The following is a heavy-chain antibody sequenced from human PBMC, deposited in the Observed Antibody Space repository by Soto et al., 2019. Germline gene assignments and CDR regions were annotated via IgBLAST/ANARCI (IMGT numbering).Heavy chain of an antibody. CDR3: ARSSQSTVTTSAY. J-gene: IGHJ4*02. Sequence: SETLSLTCTVSGGSISSGGYYWSWIRQHPGKGLEWIGYIYYSGSTYYNPSLKSRATIPVDTSKNQFSLKLSSVPAAATAVSYCARSSQSTVTTSAYWGQGTLVPVSP. CDR1: GGSISSGGYY. V-gene: IGHV4-31*03. CDR2: IYYSGST. D-gene: IGHD4-17*01.